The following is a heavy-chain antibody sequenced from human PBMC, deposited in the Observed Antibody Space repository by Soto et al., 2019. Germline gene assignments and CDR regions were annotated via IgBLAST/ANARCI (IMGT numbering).Heavy chain of an antibody. CDR2: IYHSGST. Sequence: QLQLQESGSGLVKPSQTLSLTCAVSGGSISSGGYSWSWIRQPPGKGLEWIGYIYHSGSTYYNPSRKSRVTISVAKSKNQFSLKLSSVTAADSAVYYCAGVRGPYCGGECYPPTPNWFDPWGQGTLVTVSS. J-gene: IGHJ5*02. V-gene: IGHV4-30-2*01. CDR1: GGSISSGGYS. D-gene: IGHD2-21*01. CDR3: AGVRGPYCGGECYPPTPNWFDP.